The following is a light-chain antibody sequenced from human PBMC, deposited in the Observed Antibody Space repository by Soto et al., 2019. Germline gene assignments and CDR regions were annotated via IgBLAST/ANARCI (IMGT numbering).Light chain of an antibody. CDR1: QRVNRC. CDR2: QAS. CDR3: QQYVAYPLT. J-gene: IGKJ4*01. Sequence: DIQMTQSPSTLSAYEGDRVTITCRASQRVNRCLAGYQQKPGKAPKDMIYQASRIESGVPPRFSGSGSGTEFTLTINSLHPDDFATYYCQQYVAYPLTFGGGTKVEI. V-gene: IGKV1-5*03.